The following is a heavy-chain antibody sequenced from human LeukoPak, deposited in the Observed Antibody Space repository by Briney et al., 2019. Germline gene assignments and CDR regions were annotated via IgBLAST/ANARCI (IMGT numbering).Heavy chain of an antibody. CDR3: ASAYYDFWSGYYYFDY. Sequence: GGSLRLSCAASGFTFSSYGMHWVRQAPGKGLEWVANIKQDGSEKYYVDSVKGRFTISRDNAKNSLYLQMNSLRAEDTAVYYCASAYYDFWSGYYYFDYWGQGTLVTVSS. CDR1: GFTFSSYG. J-gene: IGHJ4*02. V-gene: IGHV3-7*01. D-gene: IGHD3-3*01. CDR2: IKQDGSEK.